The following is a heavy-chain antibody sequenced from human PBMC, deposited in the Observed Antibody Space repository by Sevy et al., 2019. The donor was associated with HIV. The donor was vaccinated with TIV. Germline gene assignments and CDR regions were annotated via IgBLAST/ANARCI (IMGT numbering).Heavy chain of an antibody. CDR3: ARHNYCISGDGCYGYGLDV. J-gene: IGHJ6*02. V-gene: IGHV3-11*01. CDR1: GLTFSDYY. D-gene: IGHD2-2*01. Sequence: GVSLRLSCSASGLTFSDYYMTWIRQAPGKGLECISYISNSGNTVDYADSVKGRFTVSRDNAKKSLYLQLNSLRDEDTAVYYCARHNYCISGDGCYGYGLDVWGQGTTVTVSS. CDR2: ISNSGNTV.